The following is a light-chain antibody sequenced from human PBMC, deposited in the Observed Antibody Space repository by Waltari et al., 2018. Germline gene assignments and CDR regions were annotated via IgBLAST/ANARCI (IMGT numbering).Light chain of an antibody. CDR1: SGHSSNI. CDR2: VNSDGSH. J-gene: IGLJ3*02. CDR3: QTGGHGTWV. Sequence: LVLTQSPSAPASLGASVRLPCPLSSGHSSNIIAWHQQQPEQGPRYLMKVNSDGSHSKGDEIPDRFSGSSSGAERYLTISSLQSEDEADYYCQTGGHGTWVFGGGTKLTVL. V-gene: IGLV4-69*01.